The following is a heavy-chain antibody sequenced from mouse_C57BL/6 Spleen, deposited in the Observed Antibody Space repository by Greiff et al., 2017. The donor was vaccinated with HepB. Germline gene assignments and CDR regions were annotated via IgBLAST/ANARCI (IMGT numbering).Heavy chain of an antibody. Sequence: VQLQQPGPELVKPGASVKLSCKASGYTFTSYWMHWVKQRPGQGLEWIGNINPSNGGTNYNEKFKSKATLTVDKSSSTAYMQLSSLTSEDSAVYYCARGGYYYGSSAWFAYWGQGTLVTVSA. J-gene: IGHJ3*01. CDR2: INPSNGGT. CDR3: ARGGYYYGSSAWFAY. V-gene: IGHV1-53*01. D-gene: IGHD1-1*01. CDR1: GYTFTSYW.